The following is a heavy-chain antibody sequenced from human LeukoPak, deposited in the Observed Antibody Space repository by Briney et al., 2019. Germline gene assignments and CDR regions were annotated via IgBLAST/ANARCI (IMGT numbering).Heavy chain of an antibody. V-gene: IGHV3-9*01. J-gene: IGHJ4*02. CDR2: ISLNSGSI. CDR1: GFTFDDYA. D-gene: IGHD2-2*02. CDR3: VLDGRYCSSTSCYNSFDY. Sequence: GGSLRLSCAASGFTFDDYAMHWVRQAPGKGLEWVSGISLNSGSIGYADSVKGRFTISRDNAKNSLYLQMNSLRAEDTAVYYCVLDGRYCSSTSCYNSFDYWGQGTLVTVSS.